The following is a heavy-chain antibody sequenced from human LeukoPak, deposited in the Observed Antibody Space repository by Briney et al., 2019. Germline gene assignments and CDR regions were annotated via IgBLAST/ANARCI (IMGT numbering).Heavy chain of an antibody. J-gene: IGHJ6*02. Sequence: GGSLRLSFAASGFTFDDYAMHWVRQAPGKGLEWVSGISWNSGSIGYADSVKGRFTISRDNAKNSLYLQMNSLRAEDTALYYCAKDSTGDYYYGMDVWGQGTTVTVSS. V-gene: IGHV3-9*01. D-gene: IGHD7-27*01. CDR2: ISWNSGSI. CDR1: GFTFDDYA. CDR3: AKDSTGDYYYGMDV.